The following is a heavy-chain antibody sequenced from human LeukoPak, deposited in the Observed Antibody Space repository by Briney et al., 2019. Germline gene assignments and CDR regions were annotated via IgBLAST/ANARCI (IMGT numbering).Heavy chain of an antibody. CDR1: GYTFTGYY. D-gene: IGHD5-24*01. CDR2: INPNSGGT. J-gene: IGHJ2*01. V-gene: IGHV1-2*02. CDR3: ARESEDGSEGYFDL. Sequence: ASVKVSCKASGYTFTGYYMHWVRQAPGQGLEWMGWINPNSGGTNYAQKFQGRVTMTRDTSISTAYMELSRLRSDDKAVYYCARESEDGSEGYFDLWGRGTLVTVSS.